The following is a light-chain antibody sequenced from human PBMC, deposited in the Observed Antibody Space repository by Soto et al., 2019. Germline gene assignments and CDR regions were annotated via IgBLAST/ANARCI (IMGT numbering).Light chain of an antibody. V-gene: IGKV1-39*01. CDR3: QQSYSSPLT. CDR2: ATS. J-gene: IGKJ4*01. Sequence: DIHMTQSPSSLSASVGDRVTITCRASQNIKKFLNWYQQRPGKAPSALIHATSTLQNGVSSRFSGSGSDTDFTLTFTSLQPEDFATYFCQQSYSSPLTFGGGTKVEL. CDR1: QNIKKF.